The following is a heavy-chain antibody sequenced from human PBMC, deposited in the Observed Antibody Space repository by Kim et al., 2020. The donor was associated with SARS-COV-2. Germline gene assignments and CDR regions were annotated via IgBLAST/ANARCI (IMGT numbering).Heavy chain of an antibody. J-gene: IGHJ5*02. Sequence: SETLSLTCTVSGGSISSGGYYWSWIRQHPGKGLEWIGYIYYSGSTYYNPSLKSRVTISVDTSKNQFSLKLSSVTAADTAVYYCARVWKTMVRGVIPAHTSWFDPWGQGTLVTVSS. CDR3: ARVWKTMVRGVIPAHTSWFDP. CDR2: IYYSGST. CDR1: GGSISSGGYY. D-gene: IGHD3-10*01. V-gene: IGHV4-31*03.